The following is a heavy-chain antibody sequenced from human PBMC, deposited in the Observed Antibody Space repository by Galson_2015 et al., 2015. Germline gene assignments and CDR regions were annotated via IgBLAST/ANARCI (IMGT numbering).Heavy chain of an antibody. CDR2: ISSSSSYI. J-gene: IGHJ6*02. CDR1: GFTFSSYS. D-gene: IGHD5-18*01. V-gene: IGHV3-21*01. CDR3: AINPHTAMVNYYGMDV. Sequence: SLRLSCAASGFTFSSYSMNWVRQAPGKGLEWVSSISSSSSYIYYADSVKGRFTISRDNAKNSLYLQMNSLRAEDTAVYYCAINPHTAMVNYYGMDVWGQGTTVTVSS.